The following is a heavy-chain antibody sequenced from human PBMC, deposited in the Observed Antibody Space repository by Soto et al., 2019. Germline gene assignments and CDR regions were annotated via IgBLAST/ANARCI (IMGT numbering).Heavy chain of an antibody. V-gene: IGHV3-21*01. D-gene: IGHD2-15*01. CDR2: ISSSSYI. Sequence: GGSLRLSCAASGFTFSSYSMNWVRQAPGKGLEWVSSISSSSYIYYADSVKGRFTISRDNAKNSLYLQMNSLRAEDTAVYYCARDSPYCSGGSCSYDWFDPWGQGTLVTVSS. CDR1: GFTFSSYS. CDR3: ARDSPYCSGGSCSYDWFDP. J-gene: IGHJ5*02.